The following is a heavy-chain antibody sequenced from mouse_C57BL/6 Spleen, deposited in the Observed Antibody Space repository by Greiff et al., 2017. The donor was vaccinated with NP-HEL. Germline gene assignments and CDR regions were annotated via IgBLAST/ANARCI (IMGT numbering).Heavy chain of an antibody. J-gene: IGHJ3*01. CDR1: GYSITSGYY. CDR2: ISYDGSN. D-gene: IGHD2-5*01. Sequence: EVQLQESGPGLVKPSQSLSLTCSVTGYSITSGYYWNWIRQFPGNKLEWMGYISYDGSNHYNPSLKNRISITRDTSKNQFFLKLNSVTTEDTATYYCARDRDSYYSKFAYWGQGTLVTVSA. V-gene: IGHV3-6*01. CDR3: ARDRDSYYSKFAY.